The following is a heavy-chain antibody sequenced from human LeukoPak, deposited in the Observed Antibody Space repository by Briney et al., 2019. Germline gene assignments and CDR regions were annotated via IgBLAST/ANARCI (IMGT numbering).Heavy chain of an antibody. V-gene: IGHV1-8*01. CDR1: GYTFTSHD. Sequence: EASVKVSCKASGYTFTSHDINWVRQATGQGLEWMGWMSPNSGDTGYAQKFQGRVTMTSDSSISTAYMELSSLRSEDTAIYYCARAPADCGGDCPQNYYFDYWGQGTLVTVSS. CDR2: MSPNSGDT. J-gene: IGHJ4*02. D-gene: IGHD2-21*02. CDR3: ARAPADCGGDCPQNYYFDY.